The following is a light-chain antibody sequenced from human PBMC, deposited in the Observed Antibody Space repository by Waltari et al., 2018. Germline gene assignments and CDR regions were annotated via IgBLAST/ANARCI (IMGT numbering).Light chain of an antibody. J-gene: IGLJ2*01. CDR1: SSAIGDYNY. V-gene: IGLV2-14*03. CDR3: SSYIRGSALVI. CDR2: GVS. Sequence: QSALTQPASVSGSPGQSITISCTGTSSAIGDYNYVSWFQQHPGKAPKLMIFGVSERPSGVSKRFSGSKSGNTASLTISGLQAEDEADYYCSSYIRGSALVIFGGGSKLTVL.